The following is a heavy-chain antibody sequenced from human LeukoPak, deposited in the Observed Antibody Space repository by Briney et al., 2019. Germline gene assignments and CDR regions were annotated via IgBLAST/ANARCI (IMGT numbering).Heavy chain of an antibody. J-gene: IGHJ4*02. CDR1: GGSISSSSYY. CDR3: ARGHSSGQSGDY. Sequence: SETLSLTCTVSGGSISSSSYYWGWIRQPPGKGLEWIGGIYYSGSTYYNPSLKSRVTISVDTSKNQFSLKLSSVTAADTAVYYCARGHSSGQSGDYWGQGTLVTVSS. V-gene: IGHV4-39*07. D-gene: IGHD3-22*01. CDR2: IYYSGST.